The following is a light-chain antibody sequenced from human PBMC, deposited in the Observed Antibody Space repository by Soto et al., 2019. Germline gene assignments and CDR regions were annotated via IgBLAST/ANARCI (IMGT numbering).Light chain of an antibody. CDR3: QQYGSSPTLP. Sequence: EIVLTQSPGTLSLSPGERATFSCRASQSVSSSYLVWYQQKPGQAPRLLIYGASSRATGIPDRFSGTGSGTDFTLTISRLEPEDFAVYFCQQYGSSPTLPFGGGTKVEIK. J-gene: IGKJ4*01. V-gene: IGKV3-20*01. CDR1: QSVSSSY. CDR2: GAS.